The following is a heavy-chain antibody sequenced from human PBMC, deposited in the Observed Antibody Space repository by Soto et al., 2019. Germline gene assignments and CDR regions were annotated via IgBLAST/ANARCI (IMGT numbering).Heavy chain of an antibody. CDR2: VYYSGTT. V-gene: IGHV4-61*08. J-gene: IGHJ5*02. CDR1: GGSIDSGDYY. CDR3: VRDGIAHPNYFEP. Sequence: KPSEPLSLTFTVYGGSIDSGDYYWSWIRQPPGKGLEWIGYVYYSGTTNYNPFLKSRVTLSLDKSKNQFSLKMNSVTAADTAVYYGVRDGIAHPNYFEPWGQGTLVTVAS. D-gene: IGHD4-4*01.